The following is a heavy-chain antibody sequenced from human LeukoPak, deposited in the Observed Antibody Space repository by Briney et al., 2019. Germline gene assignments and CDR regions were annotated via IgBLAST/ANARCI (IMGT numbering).Heavy chain of an antibody. CDR2: IDPSDSYS. D-gene: IGHD6-19*01. Sequence: GESLRISCKVSGYSFTSYWISWVRQMPGKGLEWMGRIDPSDSYSTYSSSFQGHVTISADRSISTAYLQWSSLKASDTAIYFCARAIAVAARGGFDYWGQGTLVTVSS. CDR1: GYSFTSYW. V-gene: IGHV5-10-1*01. CDR3: ARAIAVAARGGFDY. J-gene: IGHJ4*02.